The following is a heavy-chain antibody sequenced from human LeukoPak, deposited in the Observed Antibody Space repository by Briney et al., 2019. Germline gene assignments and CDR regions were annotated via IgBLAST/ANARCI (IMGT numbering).Heavy chain of an antibody. J-gene: IGHJ4*02. Sequence: GGSLRLSCTASGFTFSSYSMDWVRQAPGKGLEWVSYISTCSRTIYYADSVKGRFTISRDNAKNLLYLQINSLRDEDTAVYYCARDVERTGGTYYYGSGSPRGWGQGTLVTVSS. D-gene: IGHD3-10*01. CDR1: GFTFSSYS. CDR2: ISTCSRTI. CDR3: ARDVERTGGTYYYGSGSPRG. V-gene: IGHV3-48*02.